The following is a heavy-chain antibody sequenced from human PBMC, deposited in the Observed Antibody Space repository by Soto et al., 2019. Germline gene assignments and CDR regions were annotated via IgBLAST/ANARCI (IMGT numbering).Heavy chain of an antibody. J-gene: IGHJ4*02. CDR1: GFTFNNGW. Sequence: GGALRLSCVASGFTFNNGWMTWVRQAPGKGLEWVGRIKSKTEGGTTDYAAPVKGRFTLSRDDSKNTLYLQMNSLKTEDSAVYYCTTVTPPGWGQGTLVTVSS. CDR2: IKSKTEGGTT. CDR3: TTVTPPG. V-gene: IGHV3-15*01.